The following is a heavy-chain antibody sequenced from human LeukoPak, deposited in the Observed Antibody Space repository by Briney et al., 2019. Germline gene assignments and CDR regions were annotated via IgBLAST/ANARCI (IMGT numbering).Heavy chain of an antibody. CDR3: ASRTQDPLPGIAAAGMGYYYYYMDV. CDR2: MNPNSGNT. CDR1: GYTFTSYD. V-gene: IGHV1-8*03. D-gene: IGHD6-13*01. Sequence: ASVKVSCKASGYTFTSYDINWVRQATGQGLEWMGWMNPNSGNTGYAQKFQGRVTITRNTSISTAYMELSSLRSEDTAVYYCASRTQDPLPGIAAAGMGYYYYYMDVWGKGTTVTVSS. J-gene: IGHJ6*03.